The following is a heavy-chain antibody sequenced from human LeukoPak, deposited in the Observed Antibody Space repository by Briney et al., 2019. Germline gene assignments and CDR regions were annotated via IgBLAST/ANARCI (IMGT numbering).Heavy chain of an antibody. J-gene: IGHJ4*02. V-gene: IGHV3-23*01. Sequence: GGSLRLSCAASGFTFSNAWMSWVRQAPWKGLEWVSVISDSGGSTYYADSVKGRFTISRDNSKNTLYLQMNSLRAEDTAVYYCAKGRVVGSFAPGPFDYWGQGTLVTVSS. D-gene: IGHD3-22*01. CDR1: GFTFSNAW. CDR2: ISDSGGST. CDR3: AKGRVVGSFAPGPFDY.